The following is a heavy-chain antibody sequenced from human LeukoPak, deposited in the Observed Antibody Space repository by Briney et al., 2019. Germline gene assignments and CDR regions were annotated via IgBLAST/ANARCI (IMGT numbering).Heavy chain of an antibody. Sequence: PSETLSLTCAVYGGSFSGYYWSWIRQPPGKGLEWIGEINHSGSTNYNPSLKSRVTISVDTSKNQFSLKLSSVTAADTAVYYCGRRIGSGWKNWGQGTLVTVSS. D-gene: IGHD6-19*01. CDR3: GRRIGSGWKN. CDR2: INHSGST. V-gene: IGHV4-34*01. CDR1: GGSFSGYY. J-gene: IGHJ4*02.